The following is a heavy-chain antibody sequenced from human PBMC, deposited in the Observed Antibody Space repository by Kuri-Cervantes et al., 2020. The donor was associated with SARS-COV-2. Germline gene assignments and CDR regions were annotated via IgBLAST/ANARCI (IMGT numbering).Heavy chain of an antibody. D-gene: IGHD2-2*01. CDR3: ARGQVVVVPAATPGGWFDP. V-gene: IGHV4-34*01. CDR1: GWSFSGYY. Sequence: ESLKISCAVYGWSFSGYYWSWIRQPPGKGLEWIGEINHSGSTNYNPSLKSRVTISVDTSKNQFSLKLSSVTAADTAVYYCARGQVVVVPAATPGGWFDPWGQGTLVTVSS. CDR2: INHSGST. J-gene: IGHJ5*02.